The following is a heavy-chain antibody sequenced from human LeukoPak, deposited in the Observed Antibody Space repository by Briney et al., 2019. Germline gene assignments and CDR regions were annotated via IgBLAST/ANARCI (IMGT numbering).Heavy chain of an antibody. Sequence: SETLSLTCTVAGGSISSYYWSWIRQPPGKGLEWIGYIYYSGSTYYNPSLKSRVTISVDTSKNQFSLKLSSVTAADTAVYYCAKAPALYYDFWSGYSDYWGQGTLVTVSS. CDR1: GGSISSYY. CDR3: AKAPALYYDFWSGYSDY. CDR2: IYYSGST. D-gene: IGHD3-3*01. V-gene: IGHV4-59*01. J-gene: IGHJ4*02.